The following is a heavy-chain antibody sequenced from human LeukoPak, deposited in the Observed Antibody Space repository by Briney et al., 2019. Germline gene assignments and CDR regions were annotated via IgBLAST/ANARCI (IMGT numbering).Heavy chain of an antibody. CDR3: ARDEGVPRH. J-gene: IGHJ1*01. Sequence: ASVQVPSNASCYIFTSYGISWVRQAPAQGREWMGWISAYNGNTNYSQKLQGRVTMTTDTSTSTAYMELRSLRSDDTAVYYCARDEGVPRHWGQGTLVTVSS. V-gene: IGHV1-18*01. CDR2: ISAYNGNT. D-gene: IGHD3-10*01. CDR1: CYIFTSYG.